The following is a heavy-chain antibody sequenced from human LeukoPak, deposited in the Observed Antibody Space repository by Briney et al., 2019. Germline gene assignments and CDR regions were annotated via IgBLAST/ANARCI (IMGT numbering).Heavy chain of an antibody. D-gene: IGHD2-8*01. CDR1: GYSISSGYY. Sequence: SETLSLTCTVSGYSISSGYYWGWIRQPPGKTPEWIGSIYSSGSTYYNSSLQSRVIIIIDTPKNHFSLKLSSVTAEDTAVYYCARASPYCTNGVCYDYWGQGTLVTVSS. CDR2: IYSSGST. J-gene: IGHJ4*02. V-gene: IGHV4-38-2*02. CDR3: ARASPYCTNGVCYDY.